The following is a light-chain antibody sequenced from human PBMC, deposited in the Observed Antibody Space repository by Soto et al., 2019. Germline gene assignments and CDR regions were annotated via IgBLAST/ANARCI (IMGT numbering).Light chain of an antibody. J-gene: IGKJ3*01. CDR1: ESVDKY. CDR3: QQRGDWPVT. CDR2: DTS. V-gene: IGKV3-11*01. Sequence: IVLTQSPATLSLSPGERATVSCRASESVDKYLAWYQHKPGQAPRLLIYDTSKRAIGIPARFTGSGSETDFTLTITSLEPEDFAVYYCQQRGDWPVTFGPGTKLEIK.